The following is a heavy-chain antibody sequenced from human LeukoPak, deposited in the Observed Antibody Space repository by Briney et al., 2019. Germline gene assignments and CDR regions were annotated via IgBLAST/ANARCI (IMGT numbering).Heavy chain of an antibody. D-gene: IGHD6-19*01. V-gene: IGHV3-21*01. Sequence: PGGSLRLSCAASGFTFSSYSMNWVRQAPGKGLEWVSSISSSSSYIYYADSVKGRFTISRDNAKNSLYLQMNSLRAEDTAVYYCARSPPGIAVAGGFDYWGQGTLVTVSS. CDR2: ISSSSSYI. J-gene: IGHJ4*02. CDR1: GFTFSSYS. CDR3: ARSPPGIAVAGGFDY.